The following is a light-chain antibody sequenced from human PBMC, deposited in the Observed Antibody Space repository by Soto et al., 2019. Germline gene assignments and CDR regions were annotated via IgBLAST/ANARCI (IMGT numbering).Light chain of an antibody. CDR1: QSVGNY. J-gene: IGKJ5*01. CDR3: QQRSNWPPRIT. V-gene: IGKV3-11*01. CDR2: DAS. Sequence: EIVLTQSPATLSLSPGERASLSCRASQSVGNYLAWYQQKPGQAPRLLIYDASNRATGIPARFSGSGSGTDFTLTISSLEPEDSAVYYCQQRSNWPPRITFGQGTRLEIK.